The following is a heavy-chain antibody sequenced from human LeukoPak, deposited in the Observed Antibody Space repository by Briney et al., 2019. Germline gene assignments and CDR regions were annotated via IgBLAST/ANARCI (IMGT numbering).Heavy chain of an antibody. V-gene: IGHV3-48*03. Sequence: PGGSLRLSCTASGFTFSSYEMNWVRQAPGKGLEGISYISIGGGIIYYADPVRGRFAISRDAGENSLYLQIRSLGAEDPAIYSCATELTSDSSGFDAFHVWGQGTVVTVSS. J-gene: IGHJ3*01. CDR2: ISIGGGII. D-gene: IGHD3-22*01. CDR1: GFTFSSYE. CDR3: ATELTSDSSGFDAFHV.